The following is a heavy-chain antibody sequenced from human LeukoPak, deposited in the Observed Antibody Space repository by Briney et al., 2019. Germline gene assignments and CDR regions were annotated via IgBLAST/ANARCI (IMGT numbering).Heavy chain of an antibody. V-gene: IGHV3-7*01. CDR2: IKQDGSEK. CDR1: GLIFSFYA. CDR3: ARKTGDC. J-gene: IGHJ4*02. Sequence: PGGSLRLSCAASGLIFSFYAMSWVRQAPGTGLEWVANIKQDGSEKYYVDSVKGRFTISRDNAKNSLYLQMNSLRVEDTAVYYCARKTGDCWGQGTLVIVSS. D-gene: IGHD1-14*01.